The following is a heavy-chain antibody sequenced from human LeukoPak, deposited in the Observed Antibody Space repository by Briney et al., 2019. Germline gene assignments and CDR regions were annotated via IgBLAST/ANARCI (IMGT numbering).Heavy chain of an antibody. Sequence: ASVKVSCKASGYTFNSYGISWVRQAPGQGLEWMGWISAYSANTNYAQKLQGRVTMTTDTSTSTAYMELSSLRSEDTAVYYCARAGIAAADYYFDYWGQGTLVTVSS. CDR1: GYTFNSYG. CDR2: ISAYSANT. J-gene: IGHJ4*02. D-gene: IGHD6-13*01. CDR3: ARAGIAAADYYFDY. V-gene: IGHV1-18*01.